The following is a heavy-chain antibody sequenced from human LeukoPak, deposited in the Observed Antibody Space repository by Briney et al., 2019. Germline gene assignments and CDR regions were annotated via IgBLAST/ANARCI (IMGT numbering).Heavy chain of an antibody. J-gene: IGHJ6*02. V-gene: IGHV3-66*01. CDR2: IYSGGST. Sequence: GGSLRLSCVGSAFTVSSNYMSWVRQAPGKGLEWVLVIYSGGSTYYTDSVKGRFTISRDNSKNTLYLQMNSLRAEDTAVYYCAKDQESGLYYYYYGMDVWGQGTTVTVSS. CDR1: AFTVSSNY. CDR3: AKDQESGLYYYYYGMDV. D-gene: IGHD1-14*01.